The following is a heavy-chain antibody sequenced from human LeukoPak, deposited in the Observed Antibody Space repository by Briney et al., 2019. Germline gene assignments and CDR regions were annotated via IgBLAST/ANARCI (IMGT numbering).Heavy chain of an antibody. CDR3: AKGYSGYDPTCMDV. V-gene: IGHV4-59*01. CDR1: GGSLSSYY. D-gene: IGHD5-12*01. CDR2: IFYSGST. J-gene: IGHJ6*02. Sequence: AETLSLTCTVSGGSLSSYYWSWLRQPPGKGLEWVGYIFYSGSTNYNPSLKSGVTISVDTSKNQFSLRLSSVTAADTAVYYCAKGYSGYDPTCMDVWGQGTTVTVSS.